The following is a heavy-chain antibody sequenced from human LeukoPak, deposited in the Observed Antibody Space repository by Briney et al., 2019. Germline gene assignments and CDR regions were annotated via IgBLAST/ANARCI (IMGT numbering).Heavy chain of an antibody. CDR2: ISGSGGST. Sequence: PGGSLRLSCAASGFTFSSYAMSWVRQAPGKGLEWVSAISGSGGSTYYADSVKGRFTISRDNSKNTLYLQMNSLRAEDTAVYYCAKRRLKGAGSSWSLDYWGQATLVTVSS. V-gene: IGHV3-23*01. CDR3: AKRRLKGAGSSWSLDY. CDR1: GFTFSSYA. J-gene: IGHJ4*02. D-gene: IGHD6-13*01.